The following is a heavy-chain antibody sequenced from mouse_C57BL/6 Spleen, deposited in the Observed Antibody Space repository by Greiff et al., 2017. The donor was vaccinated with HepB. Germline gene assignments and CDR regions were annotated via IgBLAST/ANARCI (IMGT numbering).Heavy chain of an antibody. J-gene: IGHJ2*01. Sequence: VQLQESGAELVKPGASVKMSCKASGYTFTSYWITWVKQRPGQGLEWIGDIYPGSGSTNYNEKFKSKATLTVDTSSSTAYMQLSSLTSEDSAVYYCARRYDYDDGTDYWGQGTTLTVSS. CDR3: ARRYDYDDGTDY. D-gene: IGHD2-4*01. CDR2: IYPGSGST. V-gene: IGHV1-55*01. CDR1: GYTFTSYW.